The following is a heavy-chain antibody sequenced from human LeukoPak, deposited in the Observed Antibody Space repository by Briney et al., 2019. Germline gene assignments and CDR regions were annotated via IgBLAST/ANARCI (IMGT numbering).Heavy chain of an antibody. CDR1: GYTFTSYA. CDR2: INAGNGNT. J-gene: IGHJ6*02. Sequence: GASVKVSCKASGYTFTSYAMHWVRQAPGQRLEWMGWINAGNGNTKYSQKFQGRVTITRDTSASTAYMELSSLRSEDTAVYYCARDFGYCSSTSCYVYYYYGMDVWGQGTTVTVSS. V-gene: IGHV1-3*01. CDR3: ARDFGYCSSTSCYVYYYYGMDV. D-gene: IGHD2-2*01.